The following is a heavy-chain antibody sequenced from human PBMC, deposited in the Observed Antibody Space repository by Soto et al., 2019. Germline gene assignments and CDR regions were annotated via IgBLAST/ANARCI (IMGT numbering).Heavy chain of an antibody. V-gene: IGHV1-18*04. J-gene: IGHJ4*02. Sequence: QVQLVQSGAEVKKPGASVKVSCKASGYTFTIYGISWVRQAPGQGLEWMGGISGYNGNTDDAQNLQDRVTLTTDASTSSVYMELRSLRSDDTAVYYCARVDYYDSSGYYGYWGQGTLITVSS. D-gene: IGHD3-22*01. CDR2: ISGYNGNT. CDR1: GYTFTIYG. CDR3: ARVDYYDSSGYYGY.